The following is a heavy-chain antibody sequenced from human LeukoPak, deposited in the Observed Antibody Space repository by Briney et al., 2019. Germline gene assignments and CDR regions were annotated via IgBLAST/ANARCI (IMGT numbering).Heavy chain of an antibody. V-gene: IGHV4-31*03. CDR2: IYYSGST. CDR3: ARDYDSSGCYYS. D-gene: IGHD3-22*01. CDR1: GGSISSGGYY. Sequence: PSETLSLTCTVSGGSISSGGYYWSWIRQHPGKGLEWIGYIYYSGSTYYNPSLKSRVTISVDTSKNQFSLKLSSVTAADTAVYYCARDYDSSGCYYSWGQGTLVTVSS. J-gene: IGHJ4*02.